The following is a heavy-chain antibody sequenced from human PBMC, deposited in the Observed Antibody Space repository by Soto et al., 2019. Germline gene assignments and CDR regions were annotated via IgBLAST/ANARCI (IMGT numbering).Heavy chain of an antibody. CDR3: AREKGQFSSGWYPTDY. CDR1: GFTFSSYS. D-gene: IGHD6-19*01. CDR2: ISSSSSYT. J-gene: IGHJ4*02. V-gene: IGHV3-21*01. Sequence: LSLSCAASGFTFSSYSMNWVRQAPGKGLEWVSSISSSSSYTNYADSVKDRFTISRDNAKNSLYLQMNSLRAEYTAVYYCAREKGQFSSGWYPTDYWGQGTLVTVSS.